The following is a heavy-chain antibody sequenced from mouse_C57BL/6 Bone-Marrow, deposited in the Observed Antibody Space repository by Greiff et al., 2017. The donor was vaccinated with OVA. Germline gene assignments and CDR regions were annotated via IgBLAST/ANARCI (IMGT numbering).Heavy chain of an antibody. CDR2: IDPSDSET. Sequence: QVQLQQPGAELVRPGSSVKLSCKASGYTFTSYWMHWVKQRPIQGLEWIGNIDPSDSETHYNQKFKDKATLTVDKSSSTAYMQLSSLTSEDSAVYYCARGYYAPWFAYWGQGTLVTVSA. D-gene: IGHD1-1*01. CDR1: GYTFTSYW. CDR3: ARGYYAPWFAY. V-gene: IGHV1-52*01. J-gene: IGHJ3*01.